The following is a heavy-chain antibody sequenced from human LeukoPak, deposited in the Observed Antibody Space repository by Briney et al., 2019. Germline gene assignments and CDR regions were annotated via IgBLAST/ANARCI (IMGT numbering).Heavy chain of an antibody. D-gene: IGHD5-12*01. CDR3: VRGGMDH. J-gene: IGHJ4*02. CDR2: ISTSSDTI. Sequence: PGGSLRLSCAASGFTFSSFSMNWVRQTPGKGLEWVSYISTSSDTIYYADSVKGRFSVSRDNAKNSLYLQMDSLRAEDTTVYYCVRGGMDHWGQGALVTASS. CDR1: GFTFSSFS. V-gene: IGHV3-48*04.